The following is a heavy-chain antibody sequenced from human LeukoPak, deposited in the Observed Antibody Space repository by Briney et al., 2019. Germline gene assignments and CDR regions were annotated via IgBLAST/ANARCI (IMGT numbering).Heavy chain of an antibody. Sequence: GGSLRLSCAASGFTFSDYYMSWIRQAPGKGLEWVSYISSSGSTIYYADSVKGRFTISRDNAKNSLYLQMNSLRAEDTAVYYCARDVGPQYGSGSLSTFDIWGQGTMVTVSS. CDR3: ARDVGPQYGSGSLSTFDI. CDR2: ISSSGSTI. CDR1: GFTFSDYY. D-gene: IGHD3-10*01. V-gene: IGHV3-11*01. J-gene: IGHJ3*02.